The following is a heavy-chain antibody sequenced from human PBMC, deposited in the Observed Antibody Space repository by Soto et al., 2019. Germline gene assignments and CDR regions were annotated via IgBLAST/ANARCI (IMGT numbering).Heavy chain of an antibody. Sequence: EVQLLESGGGLVQPGGSLRLSGAAYGFTFGIHAMSWVRKAPGKGLEWVSFISGSGGSTYYADSVKGRFTISRDNSKKTLYLQMNSLRGEDTAVYYCGKGSAATNYFYYATVVWGQGTTVTVSS. J-gene: IGHJ6*02. CDR3: GKGSAATNYFYYATVV. D-gene: IGHD2-15*01. V-gene: IGHV3-23*01. CDR1: GFTFGIHA. CDR2: ISGSGGST.